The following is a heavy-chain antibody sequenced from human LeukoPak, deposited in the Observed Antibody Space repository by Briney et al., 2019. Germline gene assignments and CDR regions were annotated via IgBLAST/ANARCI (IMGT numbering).Heavy chain of an antibody. V-gene: IGHV3-23*01. Sequence: GGSLRLSCAAPGFTFSNYAMSWVRQAPGKGLEWVSTINDRGIATYYADSVKGRFTISRDNSKNTLSLQVSSLRAEDTAIYYCAKGLKTAVGPYKGYHYYMDVWGKGTTVTVSS. J-gene: IGHJ6*03. CDR2: INDRGIAT. D-gene: IGHD5-18*01. CDR3: AKGLKTAVGPYKGYHYYMDV. CDR1: GFTFSNYA.